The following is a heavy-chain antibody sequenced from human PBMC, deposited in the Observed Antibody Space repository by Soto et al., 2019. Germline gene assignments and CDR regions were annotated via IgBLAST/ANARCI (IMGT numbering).Heavy chain of an antibody. CDR3: ARNARAAAEDCYYGMDV. CDR1: GGTFSSYA. Sequence: QVQLVQSGAEVKKPGSSVKVSCKASGGTFSSYAISWVRQAPGQGLEWMGGIIPIFGTANYAQKFQGRVTITADESTSTAYMELSSLRSEDTAVYYCARNARAAAEDCYYGMDVWGQGTTVTVSS. V-gene: IGHV1-69*01. CDR2: IIPIFGTA. D-gene: IGHD6-13*01. J-gene: IGHJ6*02.